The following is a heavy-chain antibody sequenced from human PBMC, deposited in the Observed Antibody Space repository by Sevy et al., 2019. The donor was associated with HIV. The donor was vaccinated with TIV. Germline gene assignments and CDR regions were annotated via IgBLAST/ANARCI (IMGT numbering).Heavy chain of an antibody. D-gene: IGHD3-10*01. CDR2: IKGDGSTT. CDR3: ARETGSIDD. Sequence: GGSLRLSCAASGFTFSRDYMHWVRQAPGKGLEWVAHIKGDGSTTRYVDSVKGRFTISRDNAKNTVYLQMNSLRAEDSAMYYCARETGSIDDWGQGTLVTVSS. J-gene: IGHJ4*02. V-gene: IGHV3-74*01. CDR1: GFTFSRDY.